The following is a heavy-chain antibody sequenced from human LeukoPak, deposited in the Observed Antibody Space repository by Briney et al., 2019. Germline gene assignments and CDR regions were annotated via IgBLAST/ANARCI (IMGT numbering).Heavy chain of an antibody. CDR2: INPNSGGT. CDR3: ARPPGLDGYNRYDY. CDR1: GYTFTNYY. Sequence: GASVTVSCKASGYTFTNYYLHWVRQAPGQGLEWMGWINPNSGGTNYAQKFQGRVTMTRDTSISTAYMELSRLRSDDTALYYCARPPGLDGYNRYDYWGQGTLVTVSS. V-gene: IGHV1-2*02. J-gene: IGHJ4*02. D-gene: IGHD5-24*01.